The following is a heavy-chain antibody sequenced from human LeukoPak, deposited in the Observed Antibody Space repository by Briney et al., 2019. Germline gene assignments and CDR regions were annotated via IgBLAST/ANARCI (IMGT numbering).Heavy chain of an antibody. Sequence: GGSLRLSCVASGFTFSSYAMNWVRQAPGKGLEWVSGLSGSGITTYYADSVKGRFTISRDNSKNTLFLQMNGLRPEDTAVYYCARDPDYGDPEWGQGTLVTVSS. CDR2: LSGSGITT. CDR1: GFTFSSYA. CDR3: ARDPDYGDPE. D-gene: IGHD4-17*01. V-gene: IGHV3-23*01. J-gene: IGHJ4*02.